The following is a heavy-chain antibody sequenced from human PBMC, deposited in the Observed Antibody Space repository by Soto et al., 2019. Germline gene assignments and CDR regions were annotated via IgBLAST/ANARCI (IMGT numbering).Heavy chain of an antibody. J-gene: IGHJ4*02. Sequence: QVQLVQSGAEVKKPGASVKVSCKTSGYTFTSYDINWVRQAAGQGLEWMGWMNPNNGNTGYAQKFQGRVNMTRDTSKSTAYLELSSLRSEDTAVYYCAKNPANAGDFEFWGQGSLVTVSS. CDR3: AKNPANAGDFEF. CDR1: GYTFTSYD. V-gene: IGHV1-8*01. D-gene: IGHD7-27*01. CDR2: MNPNNGNT.